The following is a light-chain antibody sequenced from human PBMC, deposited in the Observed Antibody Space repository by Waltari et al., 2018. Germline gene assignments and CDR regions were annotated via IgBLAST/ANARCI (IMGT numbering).Light chain of an antibody. Sequence: SYELTQPPSVSVSPGQTASITCSGDKLGDKYACWYQQKPGQSPVLVMYQDNKRPSGIPERVSGSNSGNTATRTISGTQALDEADYYCQAWHSSTVVFGGGTKLTVL. CDR2: QDN. J-gene: IGLJ2*01. CDR3: QAWHSSTVV. V-gene: IGLV3-1*01. CDR1: KLGDKY.